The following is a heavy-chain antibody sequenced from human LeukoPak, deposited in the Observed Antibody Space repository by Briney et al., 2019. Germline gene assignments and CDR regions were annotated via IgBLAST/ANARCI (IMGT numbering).Heavy chain of an antibody. Sequence: QPGGSLRLSCEASGFSVFSSYMTWVRQAPGKGLEWVSVIYSDGSTYSADSVKGRFTISRDSSKNTLHLQMDRLITEDTGMYYCARGLWESWYLYFDNWGQGTLVTVSS. CDR3: ARGLWESWYLYFDN. CDR2: IYSDGST. CDR1: GFSVFSSY. V-gene: IGHV3-53*05. D-gene: IGHD3-16*01. J-gene: IGHJ4*02.